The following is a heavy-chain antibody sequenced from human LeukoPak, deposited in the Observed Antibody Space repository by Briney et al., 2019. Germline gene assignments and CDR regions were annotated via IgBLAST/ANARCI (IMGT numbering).Heavy chain of an antibody. D-gene: IGHD5-18*01. CDR1: GYSFTSYW. Sequence: GASMEISCNGSGYSFTSYWIGWVRQMPGKGLEWMGIIYPGDSDTRYSPSFQGQVTISADKSISTAYPQWSSLKASDTAMYYCAGIAVDTAMDIDYYYYYYMDVGGKGTTVTVSS. CDR2: IYPGDSDT. J-gene: IGHJ6*03. V-gene: IGHV5-51*01. CDR3: AGIAVDTAMDIDYYYYYYMDV.